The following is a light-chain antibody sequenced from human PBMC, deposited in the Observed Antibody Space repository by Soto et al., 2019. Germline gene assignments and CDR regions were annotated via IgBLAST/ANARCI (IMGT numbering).Light chain of an antibody. CDR2: GAS. Sequence: DIQMTQSPSSLSASVGDRVTITCRASQFISTYLNWYQEKPGKAPQLLIYGASTLQSGVPSRFSGSGSGTDFTLTITSLQFEDFATYSCQQSYSGPYTFGPGTKLQIK. CDR1: QFISTY. J-gene: IGKJ2*01. V-gene: IGKV1-39*01. CDR3: QQSYSGPYT.